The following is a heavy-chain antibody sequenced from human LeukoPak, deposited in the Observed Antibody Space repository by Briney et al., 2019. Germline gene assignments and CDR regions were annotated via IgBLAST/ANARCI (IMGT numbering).Heavy chain of an antibody. D-gene: IGHD6-19*01. J-gene: IGHJ4*02. V-gene: IGHV4-31*03. CDR1: GGSVSSGGHY. CDR2: IYYSGST. CDR3: AREVAAVAGTDY. Sequence: SQTLSLTCTVSGGSVSSGGHYWSWIRQHPGKGLEWIGYIYYSGSTYYNPSLKSRVTISVDTSKNQFSLKLSSATAADTAVYYCAREVAAVAGTDYWGQGTLVTVSS.